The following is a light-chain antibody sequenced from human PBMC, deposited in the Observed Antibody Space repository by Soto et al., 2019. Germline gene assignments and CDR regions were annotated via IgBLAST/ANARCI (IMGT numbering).Light chain of an antibody. CDR2: GAS. Sequence: EIVLTQSPGTLSLSPGERATLSCRASQSVSSSDLAWLQQKPGQAPRLLIYGASSRATGIPDRFSGSGSGTDFTLTISRLEPEDFAVYYCQQYGSSPGTFGQGTKVDIK. J-gene: IGKJ1*01. CDR1: QSVSSSD. V-gene: IGKV3-20*01. CDR3: QQYGSSPGT.